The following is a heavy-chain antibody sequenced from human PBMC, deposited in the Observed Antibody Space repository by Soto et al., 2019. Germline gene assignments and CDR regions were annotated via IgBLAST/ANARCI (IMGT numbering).Heavy chain of an antibody. CDR2: ISSSGSTI. Sequence: PRGSLRLACAASGLSCSNYGMYWVRQAPGKGLEWVSYISSSGSTIYYADSVKGRFTISRDNAKNSLYLQMNSLRAEDTAVYYCARVGYSGYDRSFDYWGQGP. J-gene: IGHJ4*02. CDR3: ARVGYSGYDRSFDY. V-gene: IGHV3-48*03. CDR1: GLSCSNYG. D-gene: IGHD5-12*01.